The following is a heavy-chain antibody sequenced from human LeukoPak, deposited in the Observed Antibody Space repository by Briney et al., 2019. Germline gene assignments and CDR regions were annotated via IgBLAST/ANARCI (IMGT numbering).Heavy chain of an antibody. CDR2: INHSGST. CDR1: GGSFSGYY. V-gene: IGHV4-34*01. D-gene: IGHD6-6*01. Sequence: SETLSLTCAVYGGSFSGYYWSWIRQPPGKGLRWIGKINHSGSTNYNPSLKSRVTISVDTSKNQFSLKLSSVTAADTAVYYCARGPRIAARPRWFDPWGQGTLVTVSS. CDR3: ARGPRIAARPRWFDP. J-gene: IGHJ5*02.